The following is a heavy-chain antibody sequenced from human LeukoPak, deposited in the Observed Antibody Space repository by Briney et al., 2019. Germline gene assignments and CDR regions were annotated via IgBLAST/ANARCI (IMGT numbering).Heavy chain of an antibody. CDR1: GFTFSSCA. J-gene: IGHJ5*02. Sequence: HPGGSLRLSCVGSGFTFSSCAMIWVRQTPGKGLEWVSVISGTGGTTYDADSVKGRFTISRDNSKNTLYLQMNSLRAEDTAVYYCAKRGGSSGFTGPYNWFDPWGQGTLVTVSS. D-gene: IGHD6-19*01. CDR2: ISGTGGTT. CDR3: AKRGGSSGFTGPYNWFDP. V-gene: IGHV3-23*01.